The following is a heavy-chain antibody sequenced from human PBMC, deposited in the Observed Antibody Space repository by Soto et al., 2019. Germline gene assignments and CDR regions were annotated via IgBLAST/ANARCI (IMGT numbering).Heavy chain of an antibody. CDR2: IWYDGSNK. D-gene: IGHD3-3*01. V-gene: IGHV3-33*01. J-gene: IGHJ4*02. CDR1: GFTFSSYG. CDR3: ARGAAGDFWSGYWDFDY. Sequence: GGSLRLSCAASGFTFSSYGMHWVRQAPGKGLEWVAVIWYDGSNKYYADSVKGRFTISMDNSKNTLYLQMNSLRAEDTVVYYCARGAAGDFWSGYWDFDYWGQGTLVTVSS.